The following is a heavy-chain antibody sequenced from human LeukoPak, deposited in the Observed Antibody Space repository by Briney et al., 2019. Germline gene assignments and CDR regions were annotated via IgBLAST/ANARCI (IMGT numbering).Heavy chain of an antibody. CDR3: ALNAYCSSNSCWGNYYYYYMDF. V-gene: IGHV1-69*06. J-gene: IGHJ6*03. Sequence: GASVKVSCKASGGTFSSYAISWVRQAPGQGLEWMGGIIPIFGTANYAQKFQGRVTLTEDTSTDTAYMELSSLSSADTAMYYCALNAYCSSNSCWGNYYYYYMDFWGKGTTVTVSS. D-gene: IGHD2-2*01. CDR1: GGTFSSYA. CDR2: IIPIFGTA.